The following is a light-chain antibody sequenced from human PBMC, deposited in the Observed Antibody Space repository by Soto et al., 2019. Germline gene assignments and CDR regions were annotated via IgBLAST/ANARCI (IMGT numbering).Light chain of an antibody. CDR1: QSISSY. CDR3: QQSYTTPWT. CDR2: AAS. Sequence: DIQMTPSPSSLSASVGDRVTITCRASQSISSYLNWYHQKPGKAPKLLIYAASSLQSGVPSRFSGSGSGTDFTLTISSLQPEDFATYYCQQSYTTPWTFGQGTKVEI. V-gene: IGKV1-39*01. J-gene: IGKJ1*01.